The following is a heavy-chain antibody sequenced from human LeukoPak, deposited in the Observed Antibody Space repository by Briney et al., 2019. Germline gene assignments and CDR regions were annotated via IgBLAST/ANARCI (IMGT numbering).Heavy chain of an antibody. CDR2: IYYSGST. J-gene: IGHJ4*02. D-gene: IGHD6-19*01. Sequence: SETLSLTCTVSGGSISSSSYYWGWIRQPPGKGLEWIGSIYYSGSTYYNPSLKSRVTISVDTSKNQFSLKLSSVTAADTAVYYCARDGINSSGWYTDYWGQGTLVTVSS. CDR1: GGSISSSSYY. V-gene: IGHV4-39*07. CDR3: ARDGINSSGWYTDY.